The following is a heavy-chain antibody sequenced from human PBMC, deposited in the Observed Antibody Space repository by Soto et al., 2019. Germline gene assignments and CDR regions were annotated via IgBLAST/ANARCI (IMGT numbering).Heavy chain of an antibody. Sequence: QVQLVQSGAEVKKPGSSVKVSCKASGGTFSSYAISWVRQAPGQGLEWMGGIIPIFGTANYAQKFQGRVTITANGSTSTPYRELRSLRSAYTAVYYCARSITGTVSYYYGMDVWGQGTTVTVSS. J-gene: IGHJ6*02. CDR3: ARSITGTVSYYYGMDV. D-gene: IGHD1-20*01. CDR2: IIPIFGTA. V-gene: IGHV1-69*12. CDR1: GGTFSSYA.